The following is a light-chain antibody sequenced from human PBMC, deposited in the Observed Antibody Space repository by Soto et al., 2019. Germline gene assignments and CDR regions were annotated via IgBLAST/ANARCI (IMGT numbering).Light chain of an antibody. CDR2: EAS. Sequence: DIQMTQSPSTLSASVGDRVTLTCRASHNLDKWLAWYQQKPGKAPQFLIYEASSLQSGVPSRFSGSGSGTEFTLTITSLQPDDFATYYCQQYNTFLTFGGGTKVDIK. J-gene: IGKJ4*01. CDR1: HNLDKW. CDR3: QQYNTFLT. V-gene: IGKV1-5*03.